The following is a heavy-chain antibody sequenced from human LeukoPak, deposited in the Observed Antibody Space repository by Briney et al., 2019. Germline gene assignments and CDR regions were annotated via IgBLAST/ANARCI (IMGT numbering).Heavy chain of an antibody. D-gene: IGHD5-18*01. J-gene: IGHJ4*02. V-gene: IGHV4-31*03. Sequence: SETLSLTCTVSGGSISSGGYYWSWIRQHPGKGLEWIGYIYYSGSTYYNPSLKSRVTISVDTSKNQFSLKLSSVTAADTAVYYCARGDSYGPYYFDYWGQGTLVTVSS. CDR2: IYYSGST. CDR1: GGSISSGGYY. CDR3: ARGDSYGPYYFDY.